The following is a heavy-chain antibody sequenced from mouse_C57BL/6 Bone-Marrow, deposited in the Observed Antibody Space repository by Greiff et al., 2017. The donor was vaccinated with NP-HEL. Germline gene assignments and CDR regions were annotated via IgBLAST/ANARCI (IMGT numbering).Heavy chain of an antibody. CDR3: ARSSITTGYFDY. D-gene: IGHD1-1*01. J-gene: IGHJ2*01. CDR2: IRNKANGYTT. Sequence: EVKLMESGGGLVQPGGSLSLSCAASGFTFTDYYMSWVRQPPGKALEWLGFIRNKANGYTTEYSASVKGRFTISRDNSQSILYLQMNALSAEDSATYYCARSSITTGYFDYWGQGTTLTVSS. V-gene: IGHV7-3*01. CDR1: GFTFTDYY.